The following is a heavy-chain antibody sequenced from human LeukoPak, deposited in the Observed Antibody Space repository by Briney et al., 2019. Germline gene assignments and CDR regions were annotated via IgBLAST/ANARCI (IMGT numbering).Heavy chain of an antibody. CDR2: IYYSGST. CDR1: GGSISSYY. CDR3: ARGTSGAGPS. J-gene: IGHJ4*02. D-gene: IGHD3-16*01. V-gene: IGHV4-59*01. Sequence: PSXXLSLTCTVSGGSISSYYWSWLRQPPGKGLEWIGYIYYSGSTNYNPSLKSRVTISVDTSKNQFSLKLSSVTAADTAVYYCARGTSGAGPSWGQGTLVTVSS.